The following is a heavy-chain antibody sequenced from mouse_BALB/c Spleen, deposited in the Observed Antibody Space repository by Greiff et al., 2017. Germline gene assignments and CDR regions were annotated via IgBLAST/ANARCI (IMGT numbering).Heavy chain of an antibody. CDR2: ISSGGSYT. D-gene: IGHD1-1*01. V-gene: IGHV5-6*01. Sequence: EVKLQESGGDLVKPGGSLKLSCAASGFTFSSYGMSWVRQTPDKRLEWVATISSGGSYTYYQDSVKGRFTISRDNAKNILYLQMSSLRSEDTAMYYCARGGGITYYFDYWGQGTTLTVSS. CDR3: ARGGGITYYFDY. CDR1: GFTFSSYG. J-gene: IGHJ2*01.